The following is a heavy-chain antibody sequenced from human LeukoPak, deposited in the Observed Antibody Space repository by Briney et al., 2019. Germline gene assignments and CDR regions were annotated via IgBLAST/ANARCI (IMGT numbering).Heavy chain of an antibody. CDR3: ARAGLVPAYGMDV. CDR2: ISSSSYI. V-gene: IGHV3-21*01. Sequence: PGGSLRLSCAASGFTFSSYSMNWVRQAPGKGLEWVSSISSSSYIYYADSVKGRFTISRDNVKNSLYLQMNSLRAEDTAVYYCARAGLVPAYGMDVWGQGTTVTVSS. J-gene: IGHJ6*02. CDR1: GFTFSSYS. D-gene: IGHD2-2*01.